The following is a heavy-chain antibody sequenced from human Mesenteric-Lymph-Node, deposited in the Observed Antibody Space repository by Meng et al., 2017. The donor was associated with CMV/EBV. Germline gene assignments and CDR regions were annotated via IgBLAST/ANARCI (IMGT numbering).Heavy chain of an antibody. CDR1: GFTFRSYV. CDR2: ASGGGGSR. J-gene: IGHJ6*02. CDR3: AKDSSSDFWSAYYSFYYYGMDV. V-gene: IGHV3-23*01. D-gene: IGHD3-3*01. Sequence: ESLKISCTASGFTFRSYVMSWVRQAPGKGLEWVSGASGGGGSRFYADSVKGRFTVSRDNSKNTLYLQMNSLRAEDTAVYYCAKDSSSDFWSAYYSFYYYGMDVWGQGTTVTVSS.